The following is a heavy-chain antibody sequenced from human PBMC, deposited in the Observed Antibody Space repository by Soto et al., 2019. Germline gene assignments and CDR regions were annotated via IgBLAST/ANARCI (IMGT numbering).Heavy chain of an antibody. CDR1: GGTLSDYA. CDR2: INPNSGGT. Sequence: ASVKVSCRASGGTLSDYAFSWVRQAPGQGLEWMGWINPNSGGTNYAQKFQGWVPMTRDTSISTHYMELSRLTSDDTAVYSGARARYNRLDIWGQGTMVTVSS. V-gene: IGHV1-2*04. D-gene: IGHD1-20*01. CDR3: ARARYNRLDI. J-gene: IGHJ3*02.